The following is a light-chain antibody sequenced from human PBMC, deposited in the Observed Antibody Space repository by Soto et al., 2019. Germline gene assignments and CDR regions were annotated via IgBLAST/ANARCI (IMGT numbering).Light chain of an antibody. CDR1: QSVSIS. CDR3: QQYGSSGT. J-gene: IGKJ1*01. Sequence: EIVMTQSPSTLSVSPGERATLSCRARQSVSISLSWYQQRPGQAPRLLNYDASNGATGIPDRFSGGGCGTDFTLTISRLEPEDFAVYYCQQYGSSGTFGQGTKVDIK. CDR2: DAS. V-gene: IGKV3-20*01.